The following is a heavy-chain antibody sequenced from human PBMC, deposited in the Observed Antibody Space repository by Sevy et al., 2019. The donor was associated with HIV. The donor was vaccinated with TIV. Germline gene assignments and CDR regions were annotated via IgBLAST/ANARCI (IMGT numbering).Heavy chain of an antibody. J-gene: IGHJ4*02. Sequence: GGSLRLSCAVSGFTFTSYSVNWVRRAPGKGLDWVSYINDDSRIIYYADTVKGRFTISRDNVRNTVFLQMNSLRDEDTAVYYCVRGFGYWSIDYWGQGTLVTVSS. CDR2: INDDSRII. D-gene: IGHD2-2*03. CDR1: GFTFTSYS. V-gene: IGHV3-48*02. CDR3: VRGFGYWSIDY.